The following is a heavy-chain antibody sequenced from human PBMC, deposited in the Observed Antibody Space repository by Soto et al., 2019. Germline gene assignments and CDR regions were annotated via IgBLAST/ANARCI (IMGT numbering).Heavy chain of an antibody. CDR2: ISGNGRII. D-gene: IGHD4-17*01. Sequence: QVQLVESGGGLVKPGGSLRLCCATSGFIFSDYYMHWIRQAPGKGLEWISYISGNGRIIQYAESAKGRFTISRDNAQNSPYLQMNSLRAEDTALYFCARDFDADSRTDFDYWGQGTLVTVSS. CDR3: ARDFDADSRTDFDY. CDR1: GFIFSDYY. V-gene: IGHV3-11*01. J-gene: IGHJ4*02.